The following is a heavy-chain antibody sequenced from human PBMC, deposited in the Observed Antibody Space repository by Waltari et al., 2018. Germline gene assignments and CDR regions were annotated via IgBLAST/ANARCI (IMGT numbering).Heavy chain of an antibody. J-gene: IGHJ4*02. CDR1: GGSFSGYY. V-gene: IGHV4-34*01. Sequence: QVQLQQWGAGLLTPSETLSLTCAVYGGSFSGYYWSWIRQPPGKGLEWIGEINHSGSTNYNPSLKSRVTISVDTSKNQFSLKLSSVTAADTAVYYCARGRIAKSIRNFDYWGQGTLVTVSS. CDR2: INHSGST. CDR3: ARGRIAKSIRNFDY. D-gene: IGHD2-21*01.